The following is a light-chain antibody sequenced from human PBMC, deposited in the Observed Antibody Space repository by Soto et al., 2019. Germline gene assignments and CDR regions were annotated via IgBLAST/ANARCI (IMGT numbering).Light chain of an antibody. CDR3: QQFSSYPLT. V-gene: IGKV3-20*01. J-gene: IGKJ4*01. CDR1: QSISTY. CDR2: GAS. Sequence: IVLTQSPVTLSFFPLEIASLSCRASQSISTYLAWYQQKPGQAPRLLIYGASNRATGIPDRFSGGGSGTDFTLTISRLEPEDFAVYYCQQFSSYPLTFGGGTKVDI.